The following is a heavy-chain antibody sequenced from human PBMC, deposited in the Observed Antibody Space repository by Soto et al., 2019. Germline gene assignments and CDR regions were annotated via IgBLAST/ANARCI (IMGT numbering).Heavy chain of an antibody. J-gene: IGHJ6*02. CDR2: IIPIFGTA. CDR3: ARGLYYYDSSGPNFYYYYGMDV. D-gene: IGHD3-22*01. CDR1: GGTFSSYA. V-gene: IGHV1-69*13. Sequence: SVKVSCKASGGTFSSYAISWVRQAPGQGLEWMGGIIPIFGTANYAQKFQGRVTITADESTSTAYMELSSLRSEDTAVYYCARGLYYYDSSGPNFYYYYGMDVWGQGTTVTVSS.